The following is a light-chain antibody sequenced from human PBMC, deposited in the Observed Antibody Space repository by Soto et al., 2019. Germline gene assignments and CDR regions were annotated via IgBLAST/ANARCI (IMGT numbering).Light chain of an antibody. V-gene: IGKV3-20*01. CDR3: QQYGSSLFT. Sequence: EIVLTQSPGTLSLSPGERATLSCRASQSVSSSYLAWYQQKPGQAPRLLIYGASSRATGIPDRFSGSGSGTDFSLNSSRLEPEDFAVYYWQQYGSSLFTFGPGTKVDIK. CDR1: QSVSSSY. CDR2: GAS. J-gene: IGKJ3*01.